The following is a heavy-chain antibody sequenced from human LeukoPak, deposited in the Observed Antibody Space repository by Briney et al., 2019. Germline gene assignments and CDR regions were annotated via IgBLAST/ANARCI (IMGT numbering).Heavy chain of an antibody. Sequence: SGGSLRLSCAASGFTFTDFYMNWVRQAPGKGLEWVSWISPTSSYMYYADSVKGRFTISRDNAKNSLYLQMNSLRADDTAVYYCARGKRRFDPWGQGTLVTVSS. CDR3: ARGKRRFDP. CDR2: ISPTSSYM. V-gene: IGHV3-21*04. CDR1: GFTFTDFY. J-gene: IGHJ5*02.